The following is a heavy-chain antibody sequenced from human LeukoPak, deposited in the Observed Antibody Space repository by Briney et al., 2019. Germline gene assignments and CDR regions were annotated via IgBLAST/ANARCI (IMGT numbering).Heavy chain of an antibody. CDR3: TTPMGEPLFDY. V-gene: IGHV3-15*01. CDR2: IKSKTDGGTT. CDR1: GFTFSNAW. D-gene: IGHD2-21*01. Sequence: KSGGSLRLSCAASGFTFSNAWKSWVRQAPGKGLEWVGRIKSKTDGGTTDYAAPVKGRFTISRDDSKNTLYLQMNSLKTEDTAVYYCTTPMGEPLFDYWGQGTLVTVSS. J-gene: IGHJ4*02.